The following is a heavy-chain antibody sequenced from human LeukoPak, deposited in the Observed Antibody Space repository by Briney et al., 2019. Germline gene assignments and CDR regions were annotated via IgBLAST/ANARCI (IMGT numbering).Heavy chain of an antibody. J-gene: IGHJ4*02. V-gene: IGHV4-30-2*01. CDR1: GGSISSGGYY. CDR3: AREGSMVRGVITV. Sequence: SQTLSLTCTVSGGSISSGGYYWSWIRQPPGKGLEWIGYIYHSGSTNYNPSLKSRVTISVDKSKNQFSLKLSSVTAADTAVYYCAREGSMVRGVITVWGQGTLVTVSS. D-gene: IGHD3-10*01. CDR2: IYHSGST.